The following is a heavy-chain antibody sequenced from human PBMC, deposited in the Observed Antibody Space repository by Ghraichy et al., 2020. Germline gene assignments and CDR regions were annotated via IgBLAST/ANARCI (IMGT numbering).Heavy chain of an antibody. V-gene: IGHV4-39*01. Sequence: SKTLSLTCSVSGGSISRSSYYWAWIRQAPGKGLEWVGSVYYSGNTHSNPTLKSRVTISVDMSENRFSLKLSSVTAADTAVYFCARHPPPTYYYDTNDYWGQGTLVTVAS. D-gene: IGHD3-22*01. CDR3: ARHPPPTYYYDTNDY. CDR1: GGSISRSSYY. CDR2: VYYSGNT. J-gene: IGHJ4*02.